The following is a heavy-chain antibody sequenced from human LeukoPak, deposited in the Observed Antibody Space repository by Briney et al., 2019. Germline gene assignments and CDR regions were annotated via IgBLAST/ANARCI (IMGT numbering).Heavy chain of an antibody. Sequence: PSETLSLTCTVSGGSISSGSYYWSWVRQPAGKGLEWIGRIYTSGSTNYSPSLKSRVTISVDTSKNQFSLKLSSVTAADTAVYYCARGVGATTVRAFDIWGQGTMVPVSS. CDR1: GGSISSGSYY. CDR3: ARGVGATTVRAFDI. J-gene: IGHJ3*02. CDR2: IYTSGST. D-gene: IGHD1-26*01. V-gene: IGHV4-61*02.